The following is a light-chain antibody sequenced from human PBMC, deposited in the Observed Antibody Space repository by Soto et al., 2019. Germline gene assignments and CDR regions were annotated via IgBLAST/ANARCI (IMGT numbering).Light chain of an antibody. Sequence: ENLLTQSPGTLSLSPGEGATLSCRARRGVSANYLAWYQQKPGQAPTLLIYGASIRAAGIPDRFSGSGSGTDFTLTIRRMETDDFAVYYCQQYGSSPRTFCQGTKVDIK. J-gene: IGKJ1*01. CDR2: GAS. CDR1: RGVSANY. V-gene: IGKV3-20*01. CDR3: QQYGSSPRT.